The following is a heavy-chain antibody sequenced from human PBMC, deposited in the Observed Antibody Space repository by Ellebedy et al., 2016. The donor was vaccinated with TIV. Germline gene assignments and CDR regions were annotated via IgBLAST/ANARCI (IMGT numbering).Heavy chain of an antibody. V-gene: IGHV3-11*01. CDR2: ISSSGRTI. CDR1: GFTFSDYY. Sequence: PGGSLRLSCAASGFTFSDYYMSWIRQPPGKGLGWVSYISSSGRTIDYADSVKGRFTFSGDKAKNSLYLQMSSLRAEDTAVYYCERDREEVLLWFGDYYYYGMDVWGQGTTVTVSS. CDR3: ERDREEVLLWFGDYYYYGMDV. J-gene: IGHJ6*02. D-gene: IGHD3-10*01.